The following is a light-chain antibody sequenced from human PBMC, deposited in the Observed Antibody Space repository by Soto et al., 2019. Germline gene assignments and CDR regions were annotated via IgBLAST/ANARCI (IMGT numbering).Light chain of an antibody. CDR2: GAS. J-gene: IGKJ1*01. CDR3: QQYNNWPQT. Sequence: EIVMTQSPATLSVSPGERATLSCRASQSVSSNLAWYQQKPGQAPRLLIYGASTRATGIPATFSGSGSGTDFTLTISSLQPEDFAVYYCQQYNNWPQTFGQGTKVEFK. CDR1: QSVSSN. V-gene: IGKV3-15*01.